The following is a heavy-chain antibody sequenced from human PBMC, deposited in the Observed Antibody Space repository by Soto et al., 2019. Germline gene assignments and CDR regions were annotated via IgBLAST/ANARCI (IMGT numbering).Heavy chain of an antibody. CDR1: GYTFTGYY. D-gene: IGHD6-13*01. CDR3: ARVYSSSWFPTLDY. J-gene: IGHJ4*02. CDR2: INPHSGGT. Sequence: GGSVKVSCKASGYTFTGYYMHWVRQAPGQGLEWMGWINPHSGGTNYAQKFQGRVTMTRDTSISTAYMELNGLRSDDTAVYYCARVYSSSWFPTLDYWGQGTLVTVSS. V-gene: IGHV1-2*02.